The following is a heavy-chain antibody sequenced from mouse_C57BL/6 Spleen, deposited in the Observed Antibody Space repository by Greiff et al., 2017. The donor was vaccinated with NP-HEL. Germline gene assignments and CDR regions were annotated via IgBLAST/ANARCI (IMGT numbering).Heavy chain of an antibody. CDR1: GYTFTDYY. Sequence: VQLQQSGPVLVKPGASVKMSCKASGYTFTDYYMNWVKQSHGKSLEWIGVINPYNGGTSYNQKFKGKATLTVDKSSSTAYMELNSLTSEDSAVYYCARGGRRREVPDYYAMDYWGQGTSVTVSS. V-gene: IGHV1-19*01. CDR2: INPYNGGT. J-gene: IGHJ4*01. CDR3: ARGGRRREVPDYYAMDY.